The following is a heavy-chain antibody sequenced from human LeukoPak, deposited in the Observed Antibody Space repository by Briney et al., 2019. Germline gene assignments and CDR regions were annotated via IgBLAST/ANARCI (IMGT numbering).Heavy chain of an antibody. V-gene: IGHV3-48*01. CDR2: ISSSSSTI. CDR3: ARDRRSSSWYSSDWFDP. Sequence: PGGSLRLSCAASGFTLSNYAMNWVRQAPGKGLEWVSYISSSSSTIYYADSVKGRFTISRDNAKNSLYLQMNSLRAEDTAVYYCARDRRSSSWYSSDWFDPWGQGTLVTVSS. D-gene: IGHD6-13*01. J-gene: IGHJ5*02. CDR1: GFTLSNYA.